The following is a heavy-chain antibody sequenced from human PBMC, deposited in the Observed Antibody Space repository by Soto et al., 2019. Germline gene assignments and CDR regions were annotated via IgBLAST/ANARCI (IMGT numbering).Heavy chain of an antibody. CDR3: ARAYYYDSSGYYKAFDI. D-gene: IGHD3-22*01. V-gene: IGHV1-3*01. J-gene: IGHJ3*02. CDR1: GSTFTSYA. CDR2: INAGNGNT. Sequence: GASVKVSCKASGSTFTSYAMHWVRQAPGQRLEWMGWINAGNGNTKYSQKFQGRVTITRDTSASTAYMELSSLRSEDTAVYYCARAYYYDSSGYYKAFDIWGQGTMVTVS.